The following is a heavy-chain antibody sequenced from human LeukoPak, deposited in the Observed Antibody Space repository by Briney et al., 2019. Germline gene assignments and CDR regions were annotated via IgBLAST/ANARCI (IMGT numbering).Heavy chain of an antibody. Sequence: SQTLSLTCAISGDSVSSNSVAWNWIRQSPSRGLVWLGSTFYRSKWYNDYAVSVKSRITINPDTSKNQFSLQLSSVTPEDTAVYYCARGKYSAFDIWVEGTMVTVSS. D-gene: IGHD2/OR15-2a*01. CDR1: GDSVSSNSVA. CDR3: ARGKYSAFDI. V-gene: IGHV6-1*01. CDR2: TFYRSKWYN. J-gene: IGHJ3*02.